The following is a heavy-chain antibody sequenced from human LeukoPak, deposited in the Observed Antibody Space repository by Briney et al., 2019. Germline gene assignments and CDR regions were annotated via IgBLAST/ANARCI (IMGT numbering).Heavy chain of an antibody. D-gene: IGHD5-24*01. V-gene: IGHV4-34*01. CDR3: ARGDVEMATIPDY. CDR1: GGSFSAYY. Sequence: SETLSLTCAVYGGSFSAYYWNWIRQPPGKGLEWIGEINHSGSTNYNPSLKSRVTISVDTSKNQFSLKLSSVTAADTAVYYCARGDVEMATIPDYWGQGTLVTVSS. CDR2: INHSGST. J-gene: IGHJ4*02.